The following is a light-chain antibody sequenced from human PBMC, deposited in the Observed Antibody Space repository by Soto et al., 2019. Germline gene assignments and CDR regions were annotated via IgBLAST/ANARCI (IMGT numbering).Light chain of an antibody. Sequence: EIVVTQSPGSVSLSPGERATLSCRASQSVSSYLAWFQQKPGQAPRLLIYDASNRAPGIPARFSGSGSGTDFTLTISSLEPEDFAVYYCQQRGNWPRTFGQGTKVDIK. CDR3: QQRGNWPRT. J-gene: IGKJ1*01. CDR2: DAS. V-gene: IGKV3-11*01. CDR1: QSVSSY.